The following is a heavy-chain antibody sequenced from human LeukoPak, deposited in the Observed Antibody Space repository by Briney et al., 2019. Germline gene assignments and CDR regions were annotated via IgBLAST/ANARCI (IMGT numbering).Heavy chain of an antibody. CDR3: ARGIPSTYYDFWSGYYSPSHWFDP. Sequence: PSETLSLTCTVSGGSISSYYWSWIRQPPGKGLEWIGHIYYSGSTNYNPSLKSRVTISVDTSKNQFSLKLSSVTAADTAVYYCARGIPSTYYDFWSGYYSPSHWFDPWGQGTLVTVSS. V-gene: IGHV4-59*01. D-gene: IGHD3-3*01. CDR1: GGSISSYY. CDR2: IYYSGST. J-gene: IGHJ5*02.